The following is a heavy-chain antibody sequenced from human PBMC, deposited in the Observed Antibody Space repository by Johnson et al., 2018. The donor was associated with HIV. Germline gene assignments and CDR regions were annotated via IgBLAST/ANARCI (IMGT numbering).Heavy chain of an antibody. V-gene: IGHV3-66*02. CDR2: IYSGGST. Sequence: VQLVESGGGVVQPGRSLRLSCAASGFTVGSNYMSWVRQAPGKGLEWVSVIYSGGSTYYADSVKGRFTISRDNSKNTLYLQMNSLRAEDTAVYYCAKDWELRQAFDIWGQGTMVTVSS. CDR1: GFTVGSNY. D-gene: IGHD1-26*01. CDR3: AKDWELRQAFDI. J-gene: IGHJ3*02.